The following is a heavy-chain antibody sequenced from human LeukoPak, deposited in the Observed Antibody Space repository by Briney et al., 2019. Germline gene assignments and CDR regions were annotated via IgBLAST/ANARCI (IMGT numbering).Heavy chain of an antibody. CDR1: GFTFSSNY. D-gene: IGHD1-26*01. CDR3: ARLRGATMGADYFDY. J-gene: IGHJ4*02. CDR2: IYSGGST. Sequence: GSLSLSCAASGFTFSSNYMSWVRQAPGKGLEWVSVIYSGGSTYYADSVKGRFTISRDNSKNTLYLQMNSLRAEDTAVYYCARLRGATMGADYFDYWGQGTLVTVSS. V-gene: IGHV3-53*01.